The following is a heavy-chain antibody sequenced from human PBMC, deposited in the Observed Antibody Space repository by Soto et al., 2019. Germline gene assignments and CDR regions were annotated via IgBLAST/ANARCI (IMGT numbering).Heavy chain of an antibody. V-gene: IGHV4-39*01. CDR1: GDSVSSSSYY. J-gene: IGHJ4*02. CDR3: SRARGHGTSYCCIDD. D-gene: IGHD1-26*01. CDR2: IYYSGST. Sequence: PSETLSLTCTVSGDSVSSSSYYWDWIRQPPGKGLEWIASIYYSGSTYYKPSLKSRVTISVDTSKNQFSLRLSSVTAADTAIYFCSRARGHGTSYCCIDDWGKGTLVTVSS.